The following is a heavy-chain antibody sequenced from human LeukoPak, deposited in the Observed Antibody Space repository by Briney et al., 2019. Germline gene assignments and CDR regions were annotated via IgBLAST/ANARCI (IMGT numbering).Heavy chain of an antibody. J-gene: IGHJ6*02. CDR2: IYHSGST. CDR1: GASISSGGYS. CDR3: ARNLGTSKVPASYGMDV. V-gene: IGHV4-30-2*01. D-gene: IGHD2-2*01. Sequence: PSETLSLTCAVSGASISSGGYSWSWIRQPPGKGLEWIGYIYHSGSTYYNPSLKSRVTISVDRSKNQFSLKLSSVTAADTAVYYCARNLGTSKVPASYGMDVWGQGTTVTVSS.